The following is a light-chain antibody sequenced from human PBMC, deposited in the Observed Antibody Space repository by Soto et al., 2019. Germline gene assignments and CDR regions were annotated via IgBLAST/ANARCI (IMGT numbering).Light chain of an antibody. CDR3: QQYGTSLWT. CDR1: QSVSDSS. J-gene: IGKJ1*01. Sequence: EIVLTQSPGTLSLSPGERATLSCRASQSVSDSSVAWYQQNPGQAPRLLIYGASTRATGIPDRFSGTGFGTDFTLTISRLEPEDCALYYCQQYGTSLWTFGQGTKVDIK. CDR2: GAS. V-gene: IGKV3-20*01.